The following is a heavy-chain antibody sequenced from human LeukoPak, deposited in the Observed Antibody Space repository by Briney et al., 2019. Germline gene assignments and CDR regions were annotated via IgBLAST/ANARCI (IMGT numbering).Heavy chain of an antibody. Sequence: GGSLRLSCAASGFTLSSYWMSWVRQAPGKGLEWVANIKQDGSEKHYVDSVKGRFTISRDNAKNSLYLQMNSPRAEDTAVYYCARDRGGGYSYHDAFDIWGQGTMVTVSS. CDR3: ARDRGGGYSYHDAFDI. CDR1: GFTLSSYW. CDR2: IKQDGSEK. D-gene: IGHD5-18*01. J-gene: IGHJ3*02. V-gene: IGHV3-7*01.